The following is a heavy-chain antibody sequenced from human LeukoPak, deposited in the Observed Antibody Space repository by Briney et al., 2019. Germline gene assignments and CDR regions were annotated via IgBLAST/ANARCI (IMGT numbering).Heavy chain of an antibody. CDR3: AVHLPGDYLDP. Sequence: GSVKVSCKAFGYTFTIYDINWVRQAAGQGLEWMGWMNPDSGNTDFAQKFQGRVTMTRNTSISTAYMELSSLTSEDTAVYYCAVHLPGDYLDPWGQGTLVTVSS. CDR1: GYTFTIYD. CDR2: MNPDSGNT. J-gene: IGHJ5*02. D-gene: IGHD4-17*01. V-gene: IGHV1-8*01.